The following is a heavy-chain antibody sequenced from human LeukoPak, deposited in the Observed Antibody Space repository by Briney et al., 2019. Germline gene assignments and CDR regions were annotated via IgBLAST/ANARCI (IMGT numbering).Heavy chain of an antibody. CDR1: GYTFTSYG. V-gene: IGHV1-18*01. Sequence: ASVKVSCKASGYTFTSYGISWVRQAPGQWLEWMGGTTAYNGNTIYAQKLQGRVTMTTDTSTSTAYMELRSLRSDDTAVYYCARFYCSSTSCYTEYNWFDPWGQGTLVTVSS. CDR3: ARFYCSSTSCYTEYNWFDP. CDR2: TTAYNGNT. J-gene: IGHJ5*02. D-gene: IGHD2-2*02.